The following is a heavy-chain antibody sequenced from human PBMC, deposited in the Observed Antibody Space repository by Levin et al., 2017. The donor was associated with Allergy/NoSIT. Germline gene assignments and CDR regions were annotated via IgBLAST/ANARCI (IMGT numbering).Heavy chain of an antibody. CDR3: ARGNTAMVPRYDAFDI. CDR1: GFTFSNFG. J-gene: IGHJ3*02. D-gene: IGHD5-18*01. V-gene: IGHV3-33*01. Sequence: LSLTCAASGFTFSNFGMHWVRQAPGKGLEWVAVIWFDGTNKYYADSVKGRFTISRDNSKNTLYLQMNSLRVEDTAVYYCARGNTAMVPRYDAFDIWGQGTMVTVSS. CDR2: IWFDGTNK.